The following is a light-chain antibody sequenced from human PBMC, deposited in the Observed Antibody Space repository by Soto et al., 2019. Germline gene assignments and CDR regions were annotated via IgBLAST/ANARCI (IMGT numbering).Light chain of an antibody. J-gene: IGKJ1*01. CDR1: QSVSSTY. CDR2: GAS. Sequence: EIVLTQSPGTLSLSTGERATLSCRASQSVSSTYLAWYQQKPGQAPRLLIYGASSRATGIPDRFSGSGSGTDFTLTIARLEPEDFAVYYCQQYGTLPRTFGQGTKVDIK. CDR3: QQYGTLPRT. V-gene: IGKV3-20*01.